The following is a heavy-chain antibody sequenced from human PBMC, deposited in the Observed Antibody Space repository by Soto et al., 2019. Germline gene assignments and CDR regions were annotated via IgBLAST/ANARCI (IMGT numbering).Heavy chain of an antibody. CDR2: IIPIFGTA. CDR1: GGTFSSYA. Sequence: QVQLVQSGAEVKKPGSSVKVSCKASGGTFSSYAISWVRQAPGQGLEWMGGIIPIFGTANYAQKFQGRVTITADESTSTAYMELRSRRSEKTAVYYCARDPPYCSSTSCYEKENWFDPWGQGTLVTVSS. D-gene: IGHD2-2*01. J-gene: IGHJ5*02. V-gene: IGHV1-69*01. CDR3: ARDPPYCSSTSCYEKENWFDP.